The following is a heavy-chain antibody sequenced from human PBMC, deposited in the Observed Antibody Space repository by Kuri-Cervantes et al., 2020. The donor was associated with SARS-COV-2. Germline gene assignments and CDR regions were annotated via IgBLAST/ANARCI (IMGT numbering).Heavy chain of an antibody. J-gene: IGHJ6*02. CDR1: GGSINDYY. D-gene: IGHD1/OR15-1a*01. Sequence: GSLRLSCSVSGGSINDYYWSWIRQPPGKGLEWIGYSSYSGSADYNPSLKSRVTISVDRSKNQFSLWLNSVTAADTAVYYCARDDSVNKHGMDVWGQGTTVTVSS. V-gene: IGHV4-59*12. CDR2: SSYSGSA. CDR3: ARDDSVNKHGMDV.